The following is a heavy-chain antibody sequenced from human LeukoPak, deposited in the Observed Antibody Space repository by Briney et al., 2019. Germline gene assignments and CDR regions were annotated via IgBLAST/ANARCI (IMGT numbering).Heavy chain of an antibody. J-gene: IGHJ6*04. CDR3: AELGITMIGGV. V-gene: IGHV3-48*04. CDR2: ISSSSSTI. Sequence: GGSLRLSCAASGFTFSSYSMNWVRQAPGKGLEWVSYISSSSSTIYYADSVKGLVTISRENAKNSLYLQMNSLRAEDTAVYYCAELGITMIGGVWGKGTTVTISS. D-gene: IGHD3-10*02. CDR1: GFTFSSYS.